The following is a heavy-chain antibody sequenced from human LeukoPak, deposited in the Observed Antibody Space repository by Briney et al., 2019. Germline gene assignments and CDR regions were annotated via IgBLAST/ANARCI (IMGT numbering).Heavy chain of an antibody. V-gene: IGHV1-18*01. CDR1: GYTFTSYG. D-gene: IGHD3-22*01. J-gene: IGHJ4*02. CDR2: ISAYNGNT. CDR3: ATGHYDSSGYYYDSHDY. Sequence: GASVKVSCKASGYTFTSYGISWVRQAPGQGLEWMGWISAYNGNTNYAQKLQGRVTMTTDTSTSTAYMELRSLRSDDTAVYYCATGHYDSSGYYYDSHDYWGQGTLVTVSS.